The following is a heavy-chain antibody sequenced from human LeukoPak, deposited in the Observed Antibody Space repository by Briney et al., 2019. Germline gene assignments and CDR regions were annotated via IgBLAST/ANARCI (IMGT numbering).Heavy chain of an antibody. CDR1: GYSFTSYW. CDR2: IYPGDSDT. V-gene: IGHV5-51*01. D-gene: IGHD6-19*01. J-gene: IGHJ4*02. CDR3: ARLIAVAGTGVDY. Sequence: GESLKISCKGSGYSFTSYWIGWVRQMPGKGLEWMGIIYPGDSDTRYSPSFQGQVTISADKFISTAYLQWSSLKASDTTMYYCARLIAVAGTGVDYWGQGTLVTVSS.